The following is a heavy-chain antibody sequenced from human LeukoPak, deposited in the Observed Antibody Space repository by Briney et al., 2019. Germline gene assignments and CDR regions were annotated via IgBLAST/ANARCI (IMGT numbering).Heavy chain of an antibody. V-gene: IGHV4-34*01. CDR1: GGSFSGYY. CDR3: ARGPRITIFGVVIEKRFDP. J-gene: IGHJ5*02. Sequence: ASETLSLTCAVYGGSFSGYYWSWIRQPPGKGLEWIGEINHSGSTNYNPSLKSRVTISVDTSKNQFSLKLSSVTAADTAVYYCARGPRITIFGVVIEKRFDPWGQGTLVTVSS. D-gene: IGHD3-3*01. CDR2: INHSGST.